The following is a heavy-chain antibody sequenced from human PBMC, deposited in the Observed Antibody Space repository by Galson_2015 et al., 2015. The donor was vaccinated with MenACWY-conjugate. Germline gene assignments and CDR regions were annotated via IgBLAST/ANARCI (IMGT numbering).Heavy chain of an antibody. CDR1: GFTFSNYA. D-gene: IGHD6-19*01. CDR2: LSGNGDKT. CDR3: AKAQSIGWYVGYNYFDP. J-gene: IGHJ5*02. V-gene: IGHV3-23*01. Sequence: SLRLSCAASGFTFSNYAMGWVRQASGKGLEWVSGLSGNGDKTFYEESVKGRFTISRDNSKNTLHLQMSSLRAEGTAVYYCAKAQSIGWYVGYNYFDPWGQGALVTVSS.